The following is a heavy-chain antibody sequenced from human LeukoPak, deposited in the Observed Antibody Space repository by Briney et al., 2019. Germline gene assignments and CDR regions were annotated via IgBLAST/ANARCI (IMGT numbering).Heavy chain of an antibody. CDR3: ARSSGTVVRGALGTRSYRYYGMDV. CDR1: GFTFSNYE. Sequence: GGSLRLSCAASGFTFSNYEMNWVRQAPGKGLDRVSYISSSGSSIYHADSVKGRFNISRDNAKSSLYLQMNSLRAEDTAVYYCARSSGTVVRGALGTRSYRYYGMDVWGQGTTVTVSS. V-gene: IGHV3-48*03. CDR2: ISSSGSSI. J-gene: IGHJ6*02. D-gene: IGHD3-10*01.